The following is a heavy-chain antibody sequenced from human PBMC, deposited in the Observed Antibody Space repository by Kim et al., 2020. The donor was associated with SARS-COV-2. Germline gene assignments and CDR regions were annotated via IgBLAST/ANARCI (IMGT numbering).Heavy chain of an antibody. CDR1: GFTFSPYS. CDR3: ARDLGGYYDSSGYYYGAESPHFDY. V-gene: IGHV3-21*01. CDR2: ISSSSSYI. Sequence: GGSLRLSCTASGFTFSPYSMNWVRQAPGKGLEWVSSISSSSSYIYYTDSVKGRFTISRDNAKNSLYLQMNSLRAEDTAVYYCARDLGGYYDSSGYYYGAESPHFDYWGQGTLVTVSS. J-gene: IGHJ4*02. D-gene: IGHD3-22*01.